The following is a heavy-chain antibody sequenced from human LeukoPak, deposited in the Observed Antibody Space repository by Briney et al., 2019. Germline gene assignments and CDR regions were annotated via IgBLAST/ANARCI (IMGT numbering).Heavy chain of an antibody. Sequence: ASVNVSFKASGYTFIGYYINWVRQAPGQGLEWMGRINPNSGGTNYAQKFQGRVTLTGDTSISTIYMELSRLRSDDTAVYYCAGQNSNWFDPWGQGTLVTVSS. CDR2: INPNSGGT. D-gene: IGHD2/OR15-2a*01. J-gene: IGHJ5*02. V-gene: IGHV1-2*06. CDR1: GYTFIGYY. CDR3: AGQNSNWFDP.